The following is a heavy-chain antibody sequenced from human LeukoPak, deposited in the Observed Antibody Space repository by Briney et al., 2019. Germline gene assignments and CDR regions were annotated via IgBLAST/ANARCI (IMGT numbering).Heavy chain of an antibody. V-gene: IGHV3-30*04. CDR1: GFTFGDYA. CDR2: ISYDGSNK. Sequence: PGGSLRLSCAASGFTFGDYAVIWVRQAPGKGLEWVAVISYDGSNKYYADSVKGRFTISRDNSKNTLYLQMNSLRAEDTAVYYCAKDRCVECGFIVGATDYWGQGTLVTVSS. CDR3: AKDRCVECGFIVGATDY. D-gene: IGHD1-26*01. J-gene: IGHJ4*02.